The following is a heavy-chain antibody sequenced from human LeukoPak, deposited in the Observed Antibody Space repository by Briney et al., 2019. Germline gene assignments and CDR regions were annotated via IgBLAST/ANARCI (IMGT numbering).Heavy chain of an antibody. J-gene: IGHJ6*02. Sequence: PGGSLRLSCAASGFTFSDYSMNWVRQAPGKGLEWVSYISSSSSTVYYADSVKGRFTISRDNAKNSLYLQMNSLRAEDTAVYYCARPGYYYGMDVWGQGTTVTVSS. CDR2: ISSSSSTV. CDR1: GFTFSDYS. D-gene: IGHD3-10*01. CDR3: ARPGYYYGMDV. V-gene: IGHV3-48*01.